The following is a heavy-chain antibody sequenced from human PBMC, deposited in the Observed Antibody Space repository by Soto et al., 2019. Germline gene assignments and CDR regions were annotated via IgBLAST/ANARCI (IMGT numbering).Heavy chain of an antibody. V-gene: IGHV1-69*08. CDR2: IIPILGTA. J-gene: IGHJ4*02. Sequence: QVQLVQSGAEVKKPGSSVKVSCKASGDTFSSYSFSWVRQAPGQGLEWMGRIIPILGTANYAQTFQDRVTITADKSTSTAYMELSSLRSEDTAVYYCARSAYCSGHNSYGTLGYWGQGTLVTVSS. D-gene: IGHD2-15*01. CDR3: ARSAYCSGHNSYGTLGY. CDR1: GDTFSSYS.